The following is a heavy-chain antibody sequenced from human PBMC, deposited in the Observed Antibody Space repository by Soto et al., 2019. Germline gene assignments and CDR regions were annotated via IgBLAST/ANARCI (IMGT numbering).Heavy chain of an antibody. CDR3: AKEGIYCSSVNCYSTGWLDS. V-gene: IGHV3-23*01. J-gene: IGHJ5*01. Sequence: PGGSLRLSCAASEFTFSSFAMNWVRQAPGKGLEWVSGISGSGDTTYYADSVKGRFTVSRDNSNNTLYLQMNSLRAEDTALNYCAKEGIYCSSVNCYSTGWLDSWGQGTLVTVSS. CDR2: ISGSGDTT. CDR1: EFTFSSFA. D-gene: IGHD2-15*01.